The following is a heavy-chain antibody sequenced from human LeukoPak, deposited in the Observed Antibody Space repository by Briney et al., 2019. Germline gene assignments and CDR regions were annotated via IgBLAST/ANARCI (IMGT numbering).Heavy chain of an antibody. CDR1: GFTFSSYA. CDR2: ISGSGGGT. CDR3: AKGSSGWYFAFDY. J-gene: IGHJ4*02. D-gene: IGHD6-19*01. V-gene: IGHV3-23*01. Sequence: AGGSLRLSCAASGFTFSSYAMSWVRQAPGKGLEWVSAISGSGGGTYYADSVKGRFTISRDNSKNTLYLQMNSLRAEDTAVYYCAKGSSGWYFAFDYWGQGTLVTVSS.